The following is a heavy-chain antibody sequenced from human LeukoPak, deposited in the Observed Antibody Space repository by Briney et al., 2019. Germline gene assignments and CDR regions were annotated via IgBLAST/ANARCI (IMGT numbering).Heavy chain of an antibody. CDR2: INHSGST. D-gene: IGHD6-19*01. V-gene: IGHV4-34*01. J-gene: IGHJ4*02. CDR1: GGSFSGYY. CDR3: ARGQQWLVRSLDY. Sequence: PSETLSLTCAVYGGSFSGYYWSWIRQPPGKGLEWIGEINHSGSTNYNPSLKSRVTISVGTSKNQFSLKLSSVTAADTAVYYCARGQQWLVRSLDYWGQGTLVTVSP.